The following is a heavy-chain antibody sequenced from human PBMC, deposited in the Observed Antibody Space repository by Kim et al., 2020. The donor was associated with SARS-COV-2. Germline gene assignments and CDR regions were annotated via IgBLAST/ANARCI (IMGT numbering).Heavy chain of an antibody. CDR1: GFTFSSYS. J-gene: IGHJ6*03. Sequence: GGSLRLSCAASGFTFSSYSMNWVRQAPGKGLEWVSSISSSSSYIYYADSVKGRFTISRDNAKNSLYLQMNSLRAEDTAVYYCARDELHPYDFWRGYYWYYMDVWGKGTTVTVSS. CDR3: ARDELHPYDFWRGYYWYYMDV. V-gene: IGHV3-21*01. D-gene: IGHD3-3*01. CDR2: ISSSSSYI.